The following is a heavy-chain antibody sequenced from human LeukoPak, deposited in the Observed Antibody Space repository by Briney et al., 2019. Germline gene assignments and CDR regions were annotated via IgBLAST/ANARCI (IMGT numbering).Heavy chain of an antibody. V-gene: IGHV4-34*01. CDR3: ARITMIPNDAFDI. D-gene: IGHD3-22*01. Sequence: SETLSLTCAVYGGSFSGYYWSWIRQPPGKGLEWIGEINHSGSTNYNPSLKSRVTISVDTSKNQFSLKLSSVTAADTAVYYCARITMIPNDAFDIWGQGTMVTVSS. J-gene: IGHJ3*02. CDR1: GGSFSGYY. CDR2: INHSGST.